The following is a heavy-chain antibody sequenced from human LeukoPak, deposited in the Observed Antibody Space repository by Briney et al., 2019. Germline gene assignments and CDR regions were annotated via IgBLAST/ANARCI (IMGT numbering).Heavy chain of an antibody. CDR1: GFTFSSYW. CDR3: ARYDTTSSWGF. D-gene: IGHD6-6*01. V-gene: IGHV4-30-2*01. Sequence: LRLSCAASGFTFSSYWMSWIRQPPGKGLEWIGYIYHSGSTFYNPSLKSRVTISVDRSKNQFSLKLSSVTAADTAVYYCARYDTTSSWGFWGQGTLVTVSS. CDR2: IYHSGST. J-gene: IGHJ4*02.